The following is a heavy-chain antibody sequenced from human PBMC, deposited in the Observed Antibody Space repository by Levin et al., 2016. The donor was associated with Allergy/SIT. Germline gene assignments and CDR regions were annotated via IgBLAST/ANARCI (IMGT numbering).Heavy chain of an antibody. CDR2: ISSSSSYT. Sequence: RQAPGKGLEWVSYISSSSSYTNYADSVKGRFTISRDNAKNSLYLQMNSLRAEDTAVYYCARENVVVRGVSFDYWGQGTLVTVSS. J-gene: IGHJ4*02. D-gene: IGHD3-10*01. CDR3: ARENVVVRGVSFDY. V-gene: IGHV3-11*05.